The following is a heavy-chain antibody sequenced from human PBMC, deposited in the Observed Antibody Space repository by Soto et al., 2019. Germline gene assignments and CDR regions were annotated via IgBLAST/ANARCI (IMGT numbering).Heavy chain of an antibody. CDR1: GYTLTELS. D-gene: IGHD2-15*01. Sequence: ASVKVSCKVSGYTLTELSMHWVRQAPGKGLEWMGGFDPEDGETIYAQKFQGRVTMTEDTSTDTAYMELSSLRSEDTAVYYCATGASDGYCSGGSCYSAAFDIWGQGTMVTVSS. CDR3: ATGASDGYCSGGSCYSAAFDI. J-gene: IGHJ3*02. CDR2: FDPEDGET. V-gene: IGHV1-24*01.